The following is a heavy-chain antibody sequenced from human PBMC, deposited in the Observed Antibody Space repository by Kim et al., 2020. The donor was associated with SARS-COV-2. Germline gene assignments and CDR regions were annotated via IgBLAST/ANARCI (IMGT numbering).Heavy chain of an antibody. V-gene: IGHV4-39*01. CDR1: GGSLSSSSYY. Sequence: SETLSLTCTVSGGSLSSSSYYWGWIRQPPGKGLEWIGTAYYIGNTYYNPSLKSRVTISVDTSKNQFSLKLGSVTAADTAVYYCAGHQRYSSGGYVAFYY. CDR3: AGHQRYSSGGYVAFYY. CDR2: AYYIGNT. J-gene: IGHJ6*01. D-gene: IGHD6-19*01.